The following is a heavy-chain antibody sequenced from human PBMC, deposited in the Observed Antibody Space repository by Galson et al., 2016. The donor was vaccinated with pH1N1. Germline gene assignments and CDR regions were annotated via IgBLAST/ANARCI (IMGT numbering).Heavy chain of an antibody. CDR3: AKDKRSGWSVVGEFMDH. J-gene: IGHJ4*02. Sequence: SLRLSCAVSGLTFRSYAMNWVRQAPGKGPEWVSVISGGGTIHYADSVRGRFTISRDNSNNTVYLQMNSLRAEETGVYYCAKDKRSGWSVVGEFMDHWGQGTLVTVSS. V-gene: IGHV3-23*01. CDR1: GLTFRSYA. D-gene: IGHD6-19*01. CDR2: ISGGGTI.